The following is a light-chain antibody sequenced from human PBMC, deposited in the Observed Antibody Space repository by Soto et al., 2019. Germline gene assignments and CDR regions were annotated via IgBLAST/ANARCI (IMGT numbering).Light chain of an antibody. J-gene: IGLJ3*02. Sequence: QSALTQPRSVSGSPGQSVTISCTGTSGDVGGYNYVSWYQQHPGKAPNLIIYDVSKWPSGVPDRFSGSKAANTASLTISGLQAEDEADYYCCSYAGSYNFVFGGGTKLTVL. CDR1: SGDVGGYNY. V-gene: IGLV2-11*01. CDR3: CSYAGSYNFV. CDR2: DVS.